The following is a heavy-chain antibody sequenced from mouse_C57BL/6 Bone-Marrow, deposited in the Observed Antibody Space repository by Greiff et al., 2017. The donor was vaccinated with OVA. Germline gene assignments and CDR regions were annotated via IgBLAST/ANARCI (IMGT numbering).Heavy chain of an antibody. Sequence: VQLQQSGTELVKPGASVKLSCKASGYTFTSYWMHWVKQRPGQGLEWIGNINPSNGGTNYNEKFKSKATLTVDKSSSTAYMQLSSLTSEDSAVYYCAREAPFYYYGSSYWYFDVWGTGTTVTVSS. CDR3: AREAPFYYYGSSYWYFDV. D-gene: IGHD1-1*01. J-gene: IGHJ1*03. V-gene: IGHV1-53*01. CDR1: GYTFTSYW. CDR2: INPSNGGT.